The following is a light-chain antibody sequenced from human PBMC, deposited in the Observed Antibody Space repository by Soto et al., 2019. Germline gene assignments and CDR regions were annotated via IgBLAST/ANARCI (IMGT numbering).Light chain of an antibody. CDR3: LQYASYST. J-gene: IGKJ2*01. CDR1: QSINSW. Sequence: DIQMTQSPSTLSASVGDRVTITCRASQSINSWLAWYQQKPGKAPKLLIYKASSLESGDPSRLSGSGSATESTLPIISLQPHYFATYHCLQYASYSTFGPGTKLEI. CDR2: KAS. V-gene: IGKV1-5*03.